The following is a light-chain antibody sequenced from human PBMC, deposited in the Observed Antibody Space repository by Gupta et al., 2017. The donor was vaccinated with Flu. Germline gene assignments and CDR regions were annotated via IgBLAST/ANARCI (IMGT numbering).Light chain of an antibody. J-gene: IGKJ1*01. CDR2: KTS. CDR1: QTISNC. CDR3: QQDKTIGT. V-gene: IGKV1-5*03. Sequence: DIQMTQSPSTLSASVGDRVTIPCRASQTISNCLAWEQQKPGKAPNLLIYKTSTGKSGVPSRFSGSGSGTDFTLTISSRQTDDFATYYCQQDKTIGTFGQGTKVEI.